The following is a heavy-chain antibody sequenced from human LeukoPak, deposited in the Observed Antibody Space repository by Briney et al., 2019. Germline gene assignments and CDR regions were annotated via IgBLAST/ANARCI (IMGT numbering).Heavy chain of an antibody. D-gene: IGHD1-26*01. CDR2: INPSGGST. J-gene: IGHJ4*02. CDR3: ARGSYGGYFDY. CDR1: GYTFTSYY. Sequence: ASVKVSCKASGYTFTSYYMRWVRQAPGQGLERVGIINPSGGSTNSAQKFQGRVTMTRDMSASTVYMELRSLRSGDTALYYCARGSYGGYFDYWGQGTLVTVSS. V-gene: IGHV1-46*01.